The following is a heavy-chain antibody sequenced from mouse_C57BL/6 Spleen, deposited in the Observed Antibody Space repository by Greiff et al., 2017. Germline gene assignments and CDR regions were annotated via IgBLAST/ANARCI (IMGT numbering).Heavy chain of an antibody. CDR3: ARRRTGTYFDV. Sequence: QVQLQQPGAELVRPGSSVKLSCKASGYTFPSYWMHWVKQRPIQGLEWIGNIDPSDSETHYNQKFKDKATLTVDKSSSTAYMQLSSLTSEDSAVYYCARRRTGTYFDVWGTGTTVTVSS. D-gene: IGHD4-1*01. CDR2: IDPSDSET. CDR1: GYTFPSYW. V-gene: IGHV1-52*01. J-gene: IGHJ1*03.